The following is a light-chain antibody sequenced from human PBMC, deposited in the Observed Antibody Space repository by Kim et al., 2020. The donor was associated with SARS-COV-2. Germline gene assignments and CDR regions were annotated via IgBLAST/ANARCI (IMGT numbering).Light chain of an antibody. CDR3: QQYNSWPRT. J-gene: IGKJ1*01. V-gene: IGKV3-15*01. Sequence: GTPGERVTLTCRASQRISSNLAWYQREPGQAPRLLMYDAYTWATGIPARFSGSGSGTEFTLTITSLQSEDFAIYYCQQYNSWPRTFGQGTKVEIK. CDR1: QRISSN. CDR2: DAY.